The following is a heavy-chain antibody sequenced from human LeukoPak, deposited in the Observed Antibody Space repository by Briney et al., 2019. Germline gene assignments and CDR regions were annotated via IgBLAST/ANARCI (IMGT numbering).Heavy chain of an antibody. CDR2: IYYSGST. CDR3: ARGPSIQLWSDPYYYYGMDV. J-gene: IGHJ6*02. Sequence: SETLSLTCTVSGGSISSYYWSWIRQPPGKGLEWIGYIYYSGSTSYNPSLKSRVTISVDTSKNQFSLELSSVTAADTAVYYCARGPSIQLWSDPYYYYGMDVWGQGTTVTVSS. D-gene: IGHD5-18*01. CDR1: GGSISSYY. V-gene: IGHV4-59*01.